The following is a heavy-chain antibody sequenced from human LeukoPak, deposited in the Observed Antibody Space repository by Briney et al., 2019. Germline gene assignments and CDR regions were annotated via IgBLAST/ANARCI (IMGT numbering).Heavy chain of an antibody. CDR2: IKYDGSEK. V-gene: IGHV3-7*01. CDR3: ARDVNGGYFDY. D-gene: IGHD4-23*01. J-gene: IGHJ4*02. CDR1: GITFSDRW. Sequence: GGSLRLSCAVSGITFSDRWMTWVRQAPGKGLEWVANIKYDGSEKYYVESVKGRFTISRDNAKNSLFLQMNSLRAEDTAVYYCARDVNGGYFDYWGQGTLVTVSS.